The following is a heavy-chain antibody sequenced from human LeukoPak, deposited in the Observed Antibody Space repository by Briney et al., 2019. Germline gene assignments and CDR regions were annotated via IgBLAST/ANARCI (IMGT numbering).Heavy chain of an antibody. CDR2: ISYDGSNK. Sequence: GRSLRLSCAASGFTLSSYGMHWVRQAPGKGLEWVAVISYDGSNKYYADSVKGRFTISRDNSKNTLYLQMNSLRAEDTAVYYCAKDLSPGIAVAGLDYWGQGTLVTVSS. D-gene: IGHD6-19*01. CDR3: AKDLSPGIAVAGLDY. J-gene: IGHJ4*02. CDR1: GFTLSSYG. V-gene: IGHV3-30*18.